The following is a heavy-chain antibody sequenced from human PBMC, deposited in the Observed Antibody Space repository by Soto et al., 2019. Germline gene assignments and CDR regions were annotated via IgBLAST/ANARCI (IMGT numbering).Heavy chain of an antibody. J-gene: IGHJ3*01. V-gene: IGHV4-39*01. Sequence: SETLSLTCTVSGGSISSDNYYWGWVRQPPGKGLEWIGNIYYSGSTYYNPSFKSRVTISVDTSKNQFSLKLSSMTAADTAVYYCERRQSWRPLDVWVQGTMVTVSS. D-gene: IGHD3-3*01. CDR3: ERRQSWRPLDV. CDR2: IYYSGST. CDR1: GGSISSDNYY.